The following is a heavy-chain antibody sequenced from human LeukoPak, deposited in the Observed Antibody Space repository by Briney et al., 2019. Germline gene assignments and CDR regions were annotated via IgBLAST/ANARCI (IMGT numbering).Heavy chain of an antibody. Sequence: PGGSLRHSCAASGFTFSSYAMYWVRQAPGKGLEWVSAISGSGGSTYYADSVKGRFTISRDNSKNTLYLQMNSLRAEDTAVYYCAKTTLFGGATIDYWGQGTLVTVSS. CDR1: GFTFSSYA. V-gene: IGHV3-23*01. CDR3: AKTTLFGGATIDY. D-gene: IGHD1-26*01. J-gene: IGHJ4*02. CDR2: ISGSGGST.